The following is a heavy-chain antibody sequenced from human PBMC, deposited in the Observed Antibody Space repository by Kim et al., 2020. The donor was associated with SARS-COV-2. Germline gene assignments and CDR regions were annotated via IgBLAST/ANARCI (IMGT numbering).Heavy chain of an antibody. Sequence: GGSLRLSCAASGFTFSSYAMHWVRQAPGKGLEWVAVISYDGSNKYYADSVKGRFTISRDNSKNTLYLQMNSLRAEDTAVYYCARPTYYDILTGPYYYYYYGMDVWGQGTTVTVSS. CDR3: ARPTYYDILTGPYYYYYYGMDV. CDR1: GFTFSSYA. V-gene: IGHV3-30*04. CDR2: ISYDGSNK. D-gene: IGHD3-9*01. J-gene: IGHJ6*02.